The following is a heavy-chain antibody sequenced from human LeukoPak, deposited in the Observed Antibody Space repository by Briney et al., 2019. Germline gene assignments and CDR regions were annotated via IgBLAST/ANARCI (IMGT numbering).Heavy chain of an antibody. CDR1: GGSISSGDYY. J-gene: IGHJ2*01. D-gene: IGHD1-26*01. CDR2: IYYSGST. Sequence: PSETLSLTCTVSGGSISSGDYYWSWIRQPPGKGLEWIGYIYYSGSTYYNPSLKSRVTISVDTSKNQFSLKLSSVTAADTAVYYCARDGAHSGSYLSYWYSDLWGRGTLVTVSS. CDR3: ARDGAHSGSYLSYWYSDL. V-gene: IGHV4-30-4*01.